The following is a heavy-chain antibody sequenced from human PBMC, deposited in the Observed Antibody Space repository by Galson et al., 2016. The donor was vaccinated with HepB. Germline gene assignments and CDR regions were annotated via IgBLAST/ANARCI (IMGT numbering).Heavy chain of an antibody. J-gene: IGHJ5*02. CDR1: GFTFNNYW. CDR3: SRDLWDTVVVPSAPGLNWFDP. CDR2: IKGDGSDK. Sequence: SLRLSCAASGFTFNNYWMSWVRQAPGKGLEWVATIKGDGSDKYYVDSVKGRFTISRDNAHTSVYLQMNSLRAEDTGLYSCSRDLWDTVVVPSAPGLNWFDPWGQGTLVSVSS. D-gene: IGHD2-2*01. V-gene: IGHV3-7*03.